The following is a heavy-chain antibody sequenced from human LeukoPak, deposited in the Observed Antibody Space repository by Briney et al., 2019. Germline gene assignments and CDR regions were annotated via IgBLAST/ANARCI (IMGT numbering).Heavy chain of an antibody. D-gene: IGHD1-1*01. V-gene: IGHV4-39*01. CDR3: ARLIWSYNYASYYFDY. Sequence: SETLSLTCTVYGGSISSSSYYSGWIRQPPGKGLESIGGIYYSGSTYYNPSLKSRVTISVATSKNKSSLRLSSVTTADTAVYYCARLIWSYNYASYYFDYWGQGTLVTVSS. CDR2: IYYSGST. CDR1: GGSISSSSYY. J-gene: IGHJ4*02.